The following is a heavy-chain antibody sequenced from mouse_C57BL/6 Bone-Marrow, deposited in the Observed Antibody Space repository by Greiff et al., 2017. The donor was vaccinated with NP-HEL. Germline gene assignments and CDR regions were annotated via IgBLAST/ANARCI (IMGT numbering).Heavy chain of an antibody. D-gene: IGHD2-10*01. V-gene: IGHV1-64*01. CDR1: GYTFTSYW. CDR2: IHPNSGST. J-gene: IGHJ3*01. CDR3: ASPAYY. Sequence: QVHVKQPGAELVKPGASVKLSCKASGYTFTSYWMHWVKQRPGQGLEWIGMIHPNSGSTNYNEKFKSKATLTVDKSSSTAYMQLSSLTSEDSAVYYCASPAYYWGQGTLVTVSA.